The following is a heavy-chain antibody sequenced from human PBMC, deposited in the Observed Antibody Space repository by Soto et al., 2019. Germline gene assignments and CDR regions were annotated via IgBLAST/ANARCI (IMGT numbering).Heavy chain of an antibody. J-gene: IGHJ4*02. D-gene: IGHD2-2*01. V-gene: IGHV4-31*03. CDR3: ARASPDIVVVPAAPQAYYFDY. Sequence: TLSLTCTVSGGSISSGGYYWSWIRQHPGKGLEWIGYIYYSGSTYYNPSLKSRVTISVDTSKNQFSLKLSSVTAADTAVYYCARASPDIVVVPAAPQAYYFDYWGQGTLVTVSS. CDR2: IYYSGST. CDR1: GGSISSGGYY.